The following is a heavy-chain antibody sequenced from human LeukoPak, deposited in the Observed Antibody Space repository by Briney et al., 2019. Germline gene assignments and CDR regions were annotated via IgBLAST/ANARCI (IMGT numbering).Heavy chain of an antibody. CDR2: INPSGGST. CDR1: GYTFTGYY. J-gene: IGHJ4*02. V-gene: IGHV1-46*01. CDR3: ARGEAVAVYFDY. Sequence: ASLKVSCKASGYTFTGYYMHWVRQAPGQGLEWMGIINPSGGSTSYAQKFQGRVTMTRDTSTSTVYMELSSLRSEDTAVYYCARGEAVAVYFDYWGQGTLVTVSS. D-gene: IGHD6-19*01.